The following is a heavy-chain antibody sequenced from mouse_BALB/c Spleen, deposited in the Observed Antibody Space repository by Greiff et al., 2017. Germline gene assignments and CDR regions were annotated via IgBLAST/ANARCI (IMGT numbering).Heavy chain of an antibody. CDR1: GYTFTSYT. J-gene: IGHJ4*01. D-gene: IGHD4-1*01. CDR2: INPSSGYT. V-gene: IGHV1-4*01. CDR3: ARDWDYAMDY. Sequence: QVQLKESGAELARPGASVKMSCKASGYTFTSYTMHWVKQRPGQGLEWIGYINPSSGYTNYNQKFKDKATLTADKSSSTAYMQLSSLTSEDSAVYYCARDWDYAMDYWGQGTSVTVSS.